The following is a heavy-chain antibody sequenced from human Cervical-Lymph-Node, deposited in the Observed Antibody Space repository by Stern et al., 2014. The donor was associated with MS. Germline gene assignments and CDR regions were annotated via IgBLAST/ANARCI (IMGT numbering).Heavy chain of an antibody. Sequence: QVQLVQSGGGLVKPGGSLRLSCAASGFTFSDYYMSWIRPAPGKGLEWVSYISSSSSYTNYADSVKGRFTISRDNAKNSLYLQMNSLRAEDTAVYYCARGFGPFNYDICPFDPWGQGTLVTVSS. CDR2: ISSSSSYT. CDR1: GFTFSDYY. CDR3: ARGFGPFNYDICPFDP. J-gene: IGHJ5*02. D-gene: IGHD3-9*01. V-gene: IGHV3-11*06.